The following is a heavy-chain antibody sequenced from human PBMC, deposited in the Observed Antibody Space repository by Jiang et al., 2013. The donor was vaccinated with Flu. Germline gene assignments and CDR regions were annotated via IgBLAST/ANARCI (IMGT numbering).Heavy chain of an antibody. CDR2: TYYRSKWYN. CDR1: GDSVSSNSAA. D-gene: IGHD3-3*01. Sequence: QTLSLTCAISGDSVSSNSAAWNWIRQSPSRGLEWLGRTYYRSKWYNDYAVSVKSRITIDPDTSKNQFSLQLNSVTPEDTAVYYCAREGEDDLAGNWFDPWGQGTLVTVSS. CDR3: AREGEDDLAGNWFDP. V-gene: IGHV6-1*01. J-gene: IGHJ5*02.